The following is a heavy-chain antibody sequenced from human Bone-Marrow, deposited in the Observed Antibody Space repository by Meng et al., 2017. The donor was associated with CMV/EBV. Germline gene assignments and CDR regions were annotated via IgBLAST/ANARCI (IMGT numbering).Heavy chain of an antibody. Sequence: SVKVSCKASRGTFSSYTISWVRQAPGQGLEWMGRIIPILGIANYAQKFQGRVTITADKSTSTAYMELSSLRSEDTAVYYCARDPGGSSSMLYYYYGMDVWGQGTTVTVSS. CDR2: IIPILGIA. CDR3: ARDPGGSSSMLYYYYGMDV. J-gene: IGHJ6*02. CDR1: RGTFSSYT. V-gene: IGHV1-69*04. D-gene: IGHD6-6*01.